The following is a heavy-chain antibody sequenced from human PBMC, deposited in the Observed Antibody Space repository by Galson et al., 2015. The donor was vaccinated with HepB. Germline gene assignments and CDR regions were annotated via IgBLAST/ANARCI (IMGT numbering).Heavy chain of an antibody. D-gene: IGHD5-18*01. CDR2: IIPIFGTA. CDR1: GGTFSSFA. Sequence: SVKVSCKASGGTFSSFAISWVRQAPGQGLEWMGGIIPIFGTANYAQKFQGRVTITADKSTSTAYMELSSLRSEDTAVYYCARRVDTAMAYYSGMDVWGQGTTVTVSS. J-gene: IGHJ6*02. CDR3: ARRVDTAMAYYSGMDV. V-gene: IGHV1-69*06.